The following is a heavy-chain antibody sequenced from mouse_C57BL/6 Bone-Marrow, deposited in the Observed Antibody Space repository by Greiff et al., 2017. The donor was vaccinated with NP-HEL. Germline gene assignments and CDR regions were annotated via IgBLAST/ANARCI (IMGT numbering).Heavy chain of an antibody. J-gene: IGHJ3*01. CDR3: AKHVDGYHWFAY. Sequence: VKLMESGPGLVAPSQCLSITCTVSGFSLTSYGVDWVRQPPGKGLEWLGVICGGGSTNYNSALMSRLSISKDNSKSQVFLKMNSLQTDDTVMYYCAKHVDGYHWFAYWGQGTLVTVSA. CDR1: GFSLTSYG. CDR2: ICGGGST. D-gene: IGHD2-3*01. V-gene: IGHV2-9*01.